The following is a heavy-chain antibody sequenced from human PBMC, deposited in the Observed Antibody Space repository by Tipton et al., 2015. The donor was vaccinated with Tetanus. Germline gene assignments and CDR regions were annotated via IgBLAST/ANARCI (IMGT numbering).Heavy chain of an antibody. CDR3: AGDWGVYIFYGMDV. D-gene: IGHD3-16*01. J-gene: IGHJ6*02. CDR1: GYTFTGYY. CDR2: IDPNSGGT. V-gene: IGHV1-2*02. Sequence: QLVQSGAEMKKPGASVKVSCKASGYTFTGYYIYWVRQAPGQGLEWMGWIDPNSGGTVYAQKFQGRVTMTRDTSIGTAYMERRSLRSDVPAVYYCAGDWGVYIFYGMDVWGPGTTVTVS.